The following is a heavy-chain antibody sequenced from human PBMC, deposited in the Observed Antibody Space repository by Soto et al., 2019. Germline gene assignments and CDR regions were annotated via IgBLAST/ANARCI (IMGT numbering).Heavy chain of an antibody. CDR1: GGSISSYY. CDR3: ARYDYYDSSGYYDY. Sequence: PETLSLTCTVSGGSISSYYWSWIRQRPGKGLEWIGYIYYSSSTNYNPSLKSRVTISVDTSKNQFSLKLSSVTAADTAVYYCARYDYYDSSGYYDYWGQGTLVTVSS. J-gene: IGHJ4*02. V-gene: IGHV4-59*08. D-gene: IGHD3-22*01. CDR2: IYYSSST.